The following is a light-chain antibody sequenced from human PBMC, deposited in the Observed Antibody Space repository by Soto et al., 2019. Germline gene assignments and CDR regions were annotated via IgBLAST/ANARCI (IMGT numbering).Light chain of an antibody. V-gene: IGKV3-20*01. J-gene: IGKJ2*01. Sequence: NLVTPSPGALSISPGEIATLCFRASLSVSGNYLAWCRQTPGQPPRLLIYGASSRATGIPDRLSGSGSGTDFTLTISRLEPEDFAVYYCQQYGSSPYTFGQGTKVDIK. CDR3: QQYGSSPYT. CDR2: GAS. CDR1: LSVSGNY.